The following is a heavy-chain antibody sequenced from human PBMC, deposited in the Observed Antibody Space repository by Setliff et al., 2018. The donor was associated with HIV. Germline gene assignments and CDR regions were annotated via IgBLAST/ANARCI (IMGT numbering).Heavy chain of an antibody. D-gene: IGHD2-15*01. J-gene: IGHJ4*02. V-gene: IGHV4-59*01. CDR2: IYYSGST. CDR3: ARGVPLLPPNF. Sequence: PSEALSLTCTVSDGSFSSDYWTWIRQTPGKGLEWIGYIYYSGSTKYNPSLTSRVTISVDTSKNHFSLKLTSVTAADTAVYYCARGVPLLPPNFWGQGTLVTVSS. CDR1: DGSFSSDY.